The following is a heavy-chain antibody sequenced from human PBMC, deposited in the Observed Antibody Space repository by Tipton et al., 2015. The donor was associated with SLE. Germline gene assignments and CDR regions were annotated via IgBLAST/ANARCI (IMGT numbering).Heavy chain of an antibody. D-gene: IGHD3-3*01. CDR3: AGTNYDFWSGSYYYYYYGMDV. CDR1: GFTVSSNY. CDR2: IYSGGST. V-gene: IGHV3-66*02. J-gene: IGHJ6*02. Sequence: GSLRLSCAASGFTVSSNYMSWVRQAPGKGLEWVSVIYSGGSTYYADSVKGRFTISRDNSKNTLYLQMNSLRAEDTAVYYCAGTNYDFWSGSYYYYYYGMDVWGQGTTVTVSS.